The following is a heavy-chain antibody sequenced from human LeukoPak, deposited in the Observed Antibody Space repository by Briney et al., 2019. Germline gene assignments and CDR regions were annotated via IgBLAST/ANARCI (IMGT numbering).Heavy chain of an antibody. CDR3: AKGRVYGDYVRDFDH. V-gene: IGHV3-48*03. D-gene: IGHD4-17*01. CDR1: GFTFSDYE. Sequence: PGGSLRLSCAASGFTFSDYEMNWVRQAPGKGLEWASYITSIGHTIYYTDSVKGRFTISRDNAKNSLYLPMNSLRAEDTAVYYCAKGRVYGDYVRDFDHWGQGTLVTVSS. J-gene: IGHJ4*02. CDR2: ITSIGHTI.